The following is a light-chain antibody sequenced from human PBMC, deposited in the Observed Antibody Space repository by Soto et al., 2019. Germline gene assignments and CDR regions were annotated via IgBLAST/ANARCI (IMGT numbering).Light chain of an antibody. CDR1: QSLVYSDGNMC. J-gene: IGKJ1*01. V-gene: IGKV2-30*01. Sequence: DAVLTQSPLSLPVTLGQPASISCRSSQSLVYSDGNMCLNWFHQRPGQSPRRLIYKVSNRESGVPERFIGSGSGTDFTLEISRVEAEDVGVYYCMQGSHWPWTLGQGTKVEIK. CDR3: MQGSHWPWT. CDR2: KVS.